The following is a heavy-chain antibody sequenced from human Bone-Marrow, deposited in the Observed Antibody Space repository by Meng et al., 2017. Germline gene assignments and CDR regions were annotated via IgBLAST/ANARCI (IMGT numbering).Heavy chain of an antibody. Sequence: GESLKISCAASGFTFSSYAMHWVRQAPGKGLEWVAVILYDGSNKYYADSVKGRFTISRDNSKNTLYLQMNSLRAEDTAVYYCARDRKRYSSGWSNWGQGTLVTVSS. V-gene: IGHV3-30*01. CDR1: GFTFSSYA. D-gene: IGHD6-19*01. CDR2: ILYDGSNK. CDR3: ARDRKRYSSGWSN. J-gene: IGHJ4*02.